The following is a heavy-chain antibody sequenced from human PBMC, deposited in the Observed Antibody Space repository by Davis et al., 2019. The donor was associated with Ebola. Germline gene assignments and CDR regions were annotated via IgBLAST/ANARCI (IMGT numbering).Heavy chain of an antibody. CDR2: ISYDGSNK. CDR3: AKGYYGDFYYYYYGMDV. J-gene: IGHJ6*02. Sequence: GESLKTSCEASGFTFSSYGMHWVRQAPGKGLEWVAVISYDGSNKYYADSVKGRFTISRDNSKNTLYLQMNSLRAEDTAVYYCAKGYYGDFYYYYYGMDVWGQGTTVTVSS. D-gene: IGHD4-17*01. V-gene: IGHV3-30*18. CDR1: GFTFSSYG.